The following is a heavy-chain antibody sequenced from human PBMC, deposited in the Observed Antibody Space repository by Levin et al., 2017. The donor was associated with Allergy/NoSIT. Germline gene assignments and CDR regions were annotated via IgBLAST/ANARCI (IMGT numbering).Heavy chain of an antibody. Sequence: GESLKISCAASGFTFSSYSMNWVRQAPGKGLEWVSSISSSSSYIYYADSVKGRFTISRDNAKNSLYLQMNSLRAEDTAVYYCAREQWLEHAFDIWGQGTMVTVSS. J-gene: IGHJ3*02. CDR1: GFTFSSYS. D-gene: IGHD6-19*01. CDR3: AREQWLEHAFDI. CDR2: ISSSSSYI. V-gene: IGHV3-21*01.